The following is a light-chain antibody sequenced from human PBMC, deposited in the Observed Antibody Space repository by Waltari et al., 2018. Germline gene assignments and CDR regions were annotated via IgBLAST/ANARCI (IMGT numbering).Light chain of an antibody. J-gene: IGLJ3*02. V-gene: IGLV4-69*01. CDR1: SGHSSHL. Sequence: QLVLTQSPSASASLGASVQLTCTLSSGHSSHLIASHQQQPEKGPRYLMKVNSDGSHSKGDEIPDRFSGSSSGAERYLTISSLQSEDEADYYCQTGGHGTWVFGGGTKLTVL. CDR2: VNSDGSH. CDR3: QTGGHGTWV.